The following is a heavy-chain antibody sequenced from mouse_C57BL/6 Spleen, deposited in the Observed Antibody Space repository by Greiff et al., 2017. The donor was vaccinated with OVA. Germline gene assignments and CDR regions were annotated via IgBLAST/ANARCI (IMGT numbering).Heavy chain of an antibody. J-gene: IGHJ2*01. Sequence: VKLQQSGAELARPGASVKLSCKASGYTFTSYGISWVKQRTGQGLEWIGEIYPRSGNTYYNEKFKGKATLTADKSSSTAYMELRSLTSEDSAVYFCARGDYDGGGFDYWGQGTTLTVSS. CDR3: ARGDYDGGGFDY. V-gene: IGHV1-81*01. D-gene: IGHD2-4*01. CDR2: IYPRSGNT. CDR1: GYTFTSYG.